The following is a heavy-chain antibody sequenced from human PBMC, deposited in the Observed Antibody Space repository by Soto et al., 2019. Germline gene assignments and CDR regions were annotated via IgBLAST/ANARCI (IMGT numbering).Heavy chain of an antibody. CDR3: AKFCVETASNSGWPWSFHN. J-gene: IGHJ4*02. CDR2: ISGSGGTT. CDR1: GFTFSNYA. D-gene: IGHD6-25*01. V-gene: IGHV3-23*01. Sequence: QLLESGGGLVQPGRSLRLSCAASGFTFSNYAMSWIRQAPGQGLDWVSVISGSGGTTYYADSVKGRFTIARDTSKNTLFLQMTSLRAEDAAVYYCAKFCVETASNSGWPWSFHNWGQATVVTASS.